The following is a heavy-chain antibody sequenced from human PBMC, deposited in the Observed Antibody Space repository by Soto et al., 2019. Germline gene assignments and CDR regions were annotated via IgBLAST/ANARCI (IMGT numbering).Heavy chain of an antibody. CDR1: GFTFTNYA. J-gene: IGHJ6*02. Sequence: EVQVLESGGGLVQPGGSLRLSCVGSGFTFTNYAMSWVRQVPGRGLEWVSIIRGSGGATFYADSVKGRFTISRDNSKSTLYLQMNTLRVEDTAVYYCAKNRGSGSPYYYNVDVWGQGTTVTVS. CDR3: AKNRGSGSPYYYNVDV. CDR2: IRGSGGAT. V-gene: IGHV3-23*01. D-gene: IGHD3-10*01.